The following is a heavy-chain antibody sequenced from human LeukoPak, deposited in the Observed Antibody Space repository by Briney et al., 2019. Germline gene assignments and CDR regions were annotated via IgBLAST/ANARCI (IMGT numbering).Heavy chain of an antibody. CDR1: GGSISSYY. D-gene: IGHD4-23*01. V-gene: IGHV4-59*01. J-gene: IGHJ1*01. CDR2: IYYSGST. Sequence: PSETLSLTCTVSGGSISSYYWSWIRQPPGKGLEWIGYIYYSGSTNYNPSLKSRVTISVDTSKNQFSLKLSSATAADTAVYYCARDGADYGGNSEYFQHWGQGTLVTVSS. CDR3: ARDGADYGGNSEYFQH.